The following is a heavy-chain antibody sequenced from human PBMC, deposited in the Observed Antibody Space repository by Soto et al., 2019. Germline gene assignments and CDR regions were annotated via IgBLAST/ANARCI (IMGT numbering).Heavy chain of an antibody. J-gene: IGHJ4*02. CDR3: ARGLYCGGGCYSHFDY. V-gene: IGHV1-69*01. CDR2: IIPIFGTT. CDR1: GGTFSNYP. Sequence: VQLVQSGAEVKKPGSSVKVSCKASGGTFSNYPFIWVRQAPGQGLDWMGGIIPIFGTTDYGQRFQGRVTNTSDESTNTAYMELSSLRSDDTAVYYCARGLYCGGGCYSHFDYWGQGTLVTVSS. D-gene: IGHD2-21*02.